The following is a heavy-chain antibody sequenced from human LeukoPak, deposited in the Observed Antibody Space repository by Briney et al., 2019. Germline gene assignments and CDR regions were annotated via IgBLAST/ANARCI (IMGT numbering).Heavy chain of an antibody. V-gene: IGHV4-59*12. J-gene: IGHJ3*02. CDR2: IYYSGST. D-gene: IGHD1-1*01. CDR3: AIDFGTSLDGRDAFDI. CDR1: GGSISSYY. Sequence: YPSETLPLTCSVSGGSISSYYWSWIRQPPGKGLEWIGYIYYSGSTNYNPSLKSRVTISVDTSKNQFSLKLSSVTAADTAVYYCAIDFGTSLDGRDAFDIWGQGTMVTVSS.